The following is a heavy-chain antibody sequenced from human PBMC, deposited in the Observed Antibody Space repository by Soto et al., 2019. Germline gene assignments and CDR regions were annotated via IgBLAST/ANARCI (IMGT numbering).Heavy chain of an antibody. CDR2: ISSSGNTI. D-gene: IGHD3-22*01. V-gene: IGHV3-11*01. CDR3: ARDSGGYRDPDY. Sequence: GGSLRLSFAASGFTFSDYYMSWIRQAPGKGLEWVSYISSSGNTIYYADSVTGRFTISRDNAKNSLYLQMNSLRAEHTAVYYCARDSGGYRDPDYWGQGTLVTVSS. J-gene: IGHJ4*02. CDR1: GFTFSDYY.